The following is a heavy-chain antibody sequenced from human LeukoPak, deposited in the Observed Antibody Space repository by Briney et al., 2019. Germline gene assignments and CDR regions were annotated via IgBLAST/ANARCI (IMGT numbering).Heavy chain of an antibody. CDR1: GGTFSSYA. J-gene: IGHJ4*02. CDR2: ISVYNGNT. V-gene: IGHV1-18*01. Sequence: ASVKVSCKASGGTFSSYAISWVRQAPGQGLEWMGWISVYNGNTNYAQKLQGRVTMTTDTSTSTAYMELRSLGSDDTAVYYCARVGYSGRVGPPYYWGQGTLVTVSS. D-gene: IGHD1-26*01. CDR3: ARVGYSGRVGPPYY.